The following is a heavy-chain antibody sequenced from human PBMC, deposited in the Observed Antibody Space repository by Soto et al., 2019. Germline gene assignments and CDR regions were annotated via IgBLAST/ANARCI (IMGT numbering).Heavy chain of an antibody. V-gene: IGHV3-23*01. D-gene: IGHD1-7*01. CDR3: ARRARTATTNWGAFDI. J-gene: IGHJ3*02. CDR1: GYRFTSYA. Sequence: LRLSCVASGYRFTSYAMAWVRQGPGMRLEWVSAIDGDGGTSFYADSVKGRFIISRDNSKNTLYLQMNSLRADDAAVYYCARRARTATTNWGAFDIWGQGTMVTVSS. CDR2: IDGDGGTS.